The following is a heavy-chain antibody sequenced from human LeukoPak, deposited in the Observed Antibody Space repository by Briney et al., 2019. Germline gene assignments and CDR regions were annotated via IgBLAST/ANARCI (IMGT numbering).Heavy chain of an antibody. CDR3: EVRGPLVPAETDNWFDP. Sequence: GASVKVSCKASGYTFTSYGISWVRQAPGQGLEWMGWINPNSGGTNYAQKFQGRVTMTRDTSISTAYMELSRLRSDDTAVYYCEVRGPLVPAETDNWFDPWGQGTLVTVSS. CDR2: INPNSGGT. CDR1: GYTFTSYG. D-gene: IGHD6-13*01. J-gene: IGHJ5*02. V-gene: IGHV1-2*02.